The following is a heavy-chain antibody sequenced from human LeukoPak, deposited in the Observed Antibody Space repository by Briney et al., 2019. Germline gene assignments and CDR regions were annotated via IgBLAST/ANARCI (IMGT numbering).Heavy chain of an antibody. J-gene: IGHJ4*02. Sequence: SVKVSCKASGGTFSSYAISWVRQAPGQGLEWMGRIIPIFGTANYAQEFQGRVTITTDESTSTAYMELSSLRSEDTAVYYCAGGPYYDFWGGYLRYWGPGTLVTVSS. CDR2: IIPIFGTA. D-gene: IGHD3-3*01. CDR3: AGGPYYDFWGGYLRY. V-gene: IGHV1-69*05. CDR1: GGTFSSYA.